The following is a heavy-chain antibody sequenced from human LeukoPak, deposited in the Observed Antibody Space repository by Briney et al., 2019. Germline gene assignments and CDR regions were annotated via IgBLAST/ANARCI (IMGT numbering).Heavy chain of an antibody. D-gene: IGHD6-13*01. CDR3: ARFRIESSSWFPDYFDY. J-gene: IGHJ4*02. CDR1: GFTFSTYW. V-gene: IGHV3-7*01. CDR2: IKQDGSEK. Sequence: GGSLRLSCAASGFTFSTYWMSWVRQAPGKGLEWVANIKQDGSEKYYVDSVKGRFTISRDNAKNSLYLQMNSLRAEDTAVYFCARFRIESSSWFPDYFDYWGQGTLVTVSS.